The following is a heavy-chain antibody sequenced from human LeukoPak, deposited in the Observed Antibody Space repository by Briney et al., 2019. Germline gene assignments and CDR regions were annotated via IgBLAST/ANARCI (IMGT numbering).Heavy chain of an antibody. CDR3: ARDHPYSSSWDY. CDR2: ISSSGTYI. CDR1: GFTFSSHS. J-gene: IGHJ4*02. V-gene: IGHV3-21*01. D-gene: IGHD6-13*01. Sequence: GRPLRLSCAASGFTFSSHSMNWVRQAPGKGLEWVSSISSSGTYIYYADSMKGRFTISRDNAKNSLYLQVNSLRVEDTAVYYCARDHPYSSSWDYWGQGTLVIVSS.